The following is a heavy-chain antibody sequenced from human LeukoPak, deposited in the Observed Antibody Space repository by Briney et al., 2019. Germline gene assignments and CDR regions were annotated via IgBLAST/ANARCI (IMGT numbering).Heavy chain of an antibody. V-gene: IGHV3-9*01. Sequence: GGSLRLSCAASGFTFDDYAMHWVRQAPGKGLEWVSGISWNSGSIGYADSVKGRFTISRDNAKNSLYLQMNSLRAEDTALYYCATSGYFRYSSNPFDYWGQGTLVTVSS. D-gene: IGHD3-22*01. CDR2: ISWNSGSI. CDR3: ATSGYFRYSSNPFDY. CDR1: GFTFDDYA. J-gene: IGHJ4*02.